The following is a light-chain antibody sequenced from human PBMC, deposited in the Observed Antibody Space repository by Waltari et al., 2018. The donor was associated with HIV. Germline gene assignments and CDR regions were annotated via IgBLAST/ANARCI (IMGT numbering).Light chain of an antibody. J-gene: IGLJ1*01. CDR3: GTWDSSLSLYV. CDR2: DNE. V-gene: IGLV1-51*01. Sequence: QSIFTQSPSVSAAPGQKVTVSCSGDNSNLGNNFVSWYQQVPGRAPRLLIYDNEKRPSGIPERFSAFKAGVSATLVIAGLQIVDEADYYCGTWDSSLSLYVFGPGTTVAVL. CDR1: NSNLGNNF.